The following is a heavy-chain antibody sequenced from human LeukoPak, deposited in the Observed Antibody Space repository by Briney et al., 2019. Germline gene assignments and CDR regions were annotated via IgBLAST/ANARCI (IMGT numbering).Heavy chain of an antibody. CDR3: AKDVGRGAARYFDY. CDR1: GFTFDDYA. D-gene: IGHD3-10*01. V-gene: IGHV3-9*01. CDR2: ISWNSGSI. Sequence: GGPLRLSCAASGFTFDDYAMGWVRHAPGKGLEWVSGISWNSGSIVYADSVKGRFTISRDNAKNSLYLQMNSLRAEDTALYYCAKDVGRGAARYFDYWGQGTLVTVSS. J-gene: IGHJ4*02.